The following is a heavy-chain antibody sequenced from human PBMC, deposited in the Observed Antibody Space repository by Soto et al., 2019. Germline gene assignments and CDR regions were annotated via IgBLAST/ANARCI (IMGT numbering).Heavy chain of an antibody. J-gene: IGHJ3*02. CDR3: ARDGGEMATRWSEPVDAFDI. Sequence: QVQLVQSGAEVKKPGASVKVSCKASGYTFTSYGISWVRQAPGQGLEWMGWISAYNGNTNYAQKLQGRVTMTTDTSTSTAYMELRSLRSDDTTVYYCARDGGEMATRWSEPVDAFDIWGQGTMVTVSS. CDR2: ISAYNGNT. CDR1: GYTFTSYG. V-gene: IGHV1-18*04. D-gene: IGHD5-12*01.